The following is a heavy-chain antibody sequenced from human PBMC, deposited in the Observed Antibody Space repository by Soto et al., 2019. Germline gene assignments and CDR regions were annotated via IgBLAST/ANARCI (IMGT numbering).Heavy chain of an antibody. D-gene: IGHD7-27*01. CDR1: GYTFTNYY. CDR3: ARALTEFDY. J-gene: IGHJ4*02. Sequence: ASVKVSCKASGYTFTNYYIHWVRQAPGQGLEWMGIINPSGGSTSYSQKFLGRVTMTGDTSTSTVYMHLSGLTYGDTAVYFCARALTEFDYWGPGTLVTVSS. V-gene: IGHV1-46*01. CDR2: INPSGGST.